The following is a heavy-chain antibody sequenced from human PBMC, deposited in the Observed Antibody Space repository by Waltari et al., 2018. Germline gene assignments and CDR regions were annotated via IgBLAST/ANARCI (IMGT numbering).Heavy chain of an antibody. D-gene: IGHD5-12*01. CDR1: GGTFSSYA. V-gene: IGHV1-69*01. Sequence: QVQLVQSGAEVKKPGSSVKVSCKASGGTFSSYAISWVRQAPGQGLEWMGGIIPILGTANYAQRCQGRVTITADESTSTAYTELSSLRSEDTAVYYCAVRDGYNNKDYWGQGTLVTVSS. CDR2: IIPILGTA. J-gene: IGHJ4*02. CDR3: AVRDGYNNKDY.